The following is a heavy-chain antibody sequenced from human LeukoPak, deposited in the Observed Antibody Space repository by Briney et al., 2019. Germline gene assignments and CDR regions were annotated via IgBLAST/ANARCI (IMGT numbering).Heavy chain of an antibody. D-gene: IGHD3-3*01. V-gene: IGHV3-20*04. Sequence: GGSLRLSCAASGFTFDDYGMSWVRQAPGKGLEWVSGINWNGGSTGYADSVKGRFTISRDNAKNSLYLQMNSLRAEGTALYYCARAYDFWSGYRPDYWGQGTLVTVSS. J-gene: IGHJ4*02. CDR2: INWNGGST. CDR3: ARAYDFWSGYRPDY. CDR1: GFTFDDYG.